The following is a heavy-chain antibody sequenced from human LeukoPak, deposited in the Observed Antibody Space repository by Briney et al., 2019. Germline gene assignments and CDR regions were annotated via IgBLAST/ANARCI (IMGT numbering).Heavy chain of an antibody. CDR1: GYTFTGYY. CDR3: ARVVRNWNEARFDY. Sequence: ASVKVSCKASGYTFTGYYMHWVRQAPGQGLEWMGWINPNSGGTNYAQKFQGRVTMTEDTSTDTAYMELSSLRSEDTAVYYCARVVRNWNEARFDYWGQGTLVTVSS. J-gene: IGHJ4*02. CDR2: INPNSGGT. D-gene: IGHD1-1*01. V-gene: IGHV1-2*02.